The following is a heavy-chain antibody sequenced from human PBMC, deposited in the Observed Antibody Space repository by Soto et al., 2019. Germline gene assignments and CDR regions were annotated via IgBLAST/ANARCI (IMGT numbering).Heavy chain of an antibody. CDR3: ARDRKGCSGGSCYYYYAMDV. D-gene: IGHD2-15*01. CDR1: GGTFSSYA. V-gene: IGHV1-69*13. CDR2: IIPIFGTA. J-gene: IGHJ6*02. Sequence: SVKVSCKVSGGTFSSYAISWVRQAPGQGLEWMGGIIPIFGTANYAQKFQGRVTITADESTSTAYMELSSLRSEYTAVYYCARDRKGCSGGSCYYYYAMDVWGQGTTVTVSS.